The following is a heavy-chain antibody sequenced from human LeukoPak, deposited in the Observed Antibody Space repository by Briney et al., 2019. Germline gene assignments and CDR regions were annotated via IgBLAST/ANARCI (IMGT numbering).Heavy chain of an antibody. CDR1: GGSISTSAYY. J-gene: IGHJ2*01. V-gene: IGHV4-39*01. D-gene: IGHD1-26*01. Sequence: SETLSLTCTVSGGSISTSAYYWGWIRQPPGKGLEWIGSISYSGSTYNNPSLKSRVTISVDTSKNQFSLKLSSVTAPDTAVYYCARRVYSGSYNWYFDLWGRGTLVTVSS. CDR3: ARRVYSGSYNWYFDL. CDR2: ISYSGST.